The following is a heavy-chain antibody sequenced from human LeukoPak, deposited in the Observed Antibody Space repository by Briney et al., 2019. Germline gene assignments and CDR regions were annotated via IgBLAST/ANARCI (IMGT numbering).Heavy chain of an antibody. J-gene: IGHJ3*02. CDR1: GGSISNYY. CDR3: ARGGGYGDSQNRIGAFDI. V-gene: IGHV4-59*01. D-gene: IGHD4-17*01. CDR2: IYYSGST. Sequence: PSETLSLTCTVSGGSISNYYWSWIRQPPGKGLEWIGYIYYSGSTNYNPSLESRVTISVDTSKNQFSLKPSSVTAADTAVYYCARGGGYGDSQNRIGAFDIWGQGTMVTVSS.